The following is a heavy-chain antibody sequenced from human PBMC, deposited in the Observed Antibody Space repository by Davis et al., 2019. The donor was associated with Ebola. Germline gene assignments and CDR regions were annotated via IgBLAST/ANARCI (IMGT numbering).Heavy chain of an antibody. D-gene: IGHD1-1*01. V-gene: IGHV5-51*01. J-gene: IGHJ3*02. Sequence: GESLKISCKDSGNSFTSHWIGWVRQMPGKVLDWMGIIYTGDSDTRYSPSFRGQVTISADKSMKTAFLQWSSLKASDSGMYYCASRRSTITGMDDGFDIWGQGTMVTVSS. CDR3: ASRRSTITGMDDGFDI. CDR2: IYTGDSDT. CDR1: GNSFTSHW.